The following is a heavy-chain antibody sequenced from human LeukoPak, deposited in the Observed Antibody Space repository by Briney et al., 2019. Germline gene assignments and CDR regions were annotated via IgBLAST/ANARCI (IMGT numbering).Heavy chain of an antibody. CDR1: GLTFSSHS. V-gene: IGHV3-48*01. CDR2: ISDNTYNI. D-gene: IGHD3-10*01. CDR3: TRHTGASQYYFDS. J-gene: IGHJ4*02. Sequence: GGSLRLSCAASGLTFSSHSMSWVRQAPGRGLEWISFISDNTYNIYYADSVRGRFTVSRDTAKDSLFLQMNSLRADDTAVYYCTRHTGASQYYFDSWGQGALVTVSS.